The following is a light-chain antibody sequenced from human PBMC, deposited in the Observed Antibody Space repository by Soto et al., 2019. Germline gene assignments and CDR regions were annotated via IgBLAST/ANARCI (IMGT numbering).Light chain of an antibody. V-gene: IGKV3-20*01. CDR2: IAS. CDR3: QQYGTSPWT. J-gene: IGKJ1*01. Sequence: EIVLTQSPGTLSLFPGERATLSCRATQSVNSDYLAWYQQKPGQAPRLLIYIASRRATGIPDRFSGSGSGTHFTLTINRLEPEDFAVYYWQQYGTSPWTFGQGTKVEIK. CDR1: QSVNSDY.